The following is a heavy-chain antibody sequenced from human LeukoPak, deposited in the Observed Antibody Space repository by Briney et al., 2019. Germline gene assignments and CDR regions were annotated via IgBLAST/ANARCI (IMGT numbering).Heavy chain of an antibody. D-gene: IGHD3-3*01. J-gene: IGHJ6*02. Sequence: ASAKVSCKASGYTFTSYDINWVRQATGQGLEWMGWMNPNSGNTGYAQKFQGRVTMTRNTSISTAYMELSSLRSEDTAVYYCARHYDFWSGYYSLYYYYGMDVWGQGTTVTVSS. CDR3: ARHYDFWSGYYSLYYYYGMDV. CDR2: MNPNSGNT. V-gene: IGHV1-8*01. CDR1: GYTFTSYD.